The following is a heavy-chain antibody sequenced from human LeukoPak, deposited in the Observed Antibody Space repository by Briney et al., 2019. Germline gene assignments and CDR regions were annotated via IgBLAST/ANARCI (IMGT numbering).Heavy chain of an antibody. J-gene: IGHJ4*02. V-gene: IGHV3-23*01. D-gene: IGHD6-13*01. Sequence: GGSLRLSCAASGFTFSSYAMSWVRQAPGKGLEWVSAISGSGGSAYYADSVKGRFTISRDNSKNTLYLQMNSLRAEDTAVYYCAKGRRLAAAGTPFDYWGQGTLVTVSS. CDR2: ISGSGGSA. CDR1: GFTFSSYA. CDR3: AKGRRLAAAGTPFDY.